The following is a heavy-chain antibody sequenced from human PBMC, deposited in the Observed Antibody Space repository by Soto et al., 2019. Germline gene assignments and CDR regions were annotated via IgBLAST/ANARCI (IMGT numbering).Heavy chain of an antibody. J-gene: IGHJ3*02. D-gene: IGHD2-15*01. V-gene: IGHV3-23*01. Sequence: GGFLRLSCAASGCTCRGYARSWVRQDPGKGLEWVSTITGGGDGTNYADSVKGRFTISRDNADDTLYLQMHSLRPDDTAIYYCAKKGPGSLATFCSGSGCHYAFDIWGQGTMVTVSS. CDR1: GCTCRGYA. CDR3: AKKGPGSLATFCSGSGCHYAFDI. CDR2: ITGGGDGT.